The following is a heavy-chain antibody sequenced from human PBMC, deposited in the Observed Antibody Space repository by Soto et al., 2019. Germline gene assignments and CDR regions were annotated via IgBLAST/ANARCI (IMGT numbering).Heavy chain of an antibody. CDR3: ARDSSRDYFDY. CDR2: IWYDGSNK. J-gene: IGHJ4*02. Sequence: GGSLRLSCAASGFTFSNYNINWVRQAPGKGLEWVAVIWYDGSNKYYADSVKGRFTISRDNSKNTLYLQMNSLRAEDTAVYYCARDSSRDYFDYWGQGTLVTVSS. V-gene: IGHV3-33*08. D-gene: IGHD3-10*01. CDR1: GFTFSNYN.